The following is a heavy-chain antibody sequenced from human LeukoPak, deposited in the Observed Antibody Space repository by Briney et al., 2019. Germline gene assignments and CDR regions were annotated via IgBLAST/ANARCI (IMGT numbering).Heavy chain of an antibody. CDR3: AKDTRITMVRGAGRFDP. CDR2: ISGSGGST. D-gene: IGHD3-10*01. CDR1: GFTFSSYA. V-gene: IGHV3-23*01. Sequence: GGSLRLSCAASGFTFSSYAMSWLRQAPGKGLEWVSAISGSGGSTYYADSVKGRFTISRDNSKNTLYLQMNSLRAEDTAVYYCAKDTRITMVRGAGRFDPWGQGTLVTVSS. J-gene: IGHJ5*02.